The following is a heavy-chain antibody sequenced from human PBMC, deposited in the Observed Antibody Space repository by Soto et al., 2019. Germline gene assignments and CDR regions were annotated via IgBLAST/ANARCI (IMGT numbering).Heavy chain of an antibody. CDR2: IHYSGNT. Sequence: PSETLSLTCTVSGYSISTNNYYWGWIRQPPGKGLRRIGSIHYSGNTYYNTSLKNRDTISVDTSKNQYSLKLNSMTAADTAVYYCATGAGSYLAIPSDYWGQGTLVTVSS. CDR1: GYSISTNNYY. CDR3: ATGAGSYLAIPSDY. D-gene: IGHD1-26*01. J-gene: IGHJ4*02. V-gene: IGHV4-39*01.